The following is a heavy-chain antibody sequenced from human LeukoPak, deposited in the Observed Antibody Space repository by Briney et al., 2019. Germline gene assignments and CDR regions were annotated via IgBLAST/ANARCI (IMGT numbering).Heavy chain of an antibody. V-gene: IGHV3-74*01. CDR1: GFSFSSDL. Sequence: GGSLRLSCAASGFSFSSDLMHWVRQAPGKGLVWVSHINSDGRSTRYADSVKGRFTISRDNAKNTLYLQMNSLRAEDTAVYYCAKDRSGSLDYWGQGTLVTVSS. J-gene: IGHJ4*02. CDR3: AKDRSGSLDY. CDR2: INSDGRST. D-gene: IGHD1-26*01.